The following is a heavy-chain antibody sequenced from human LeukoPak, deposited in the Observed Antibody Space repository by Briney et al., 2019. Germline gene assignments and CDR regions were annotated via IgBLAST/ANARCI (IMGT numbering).Heavy chain of an antibody. J-gene: IGHJ4*02. Sequence: SETLSLTCTVSGGSISSGGYYWSWIRQPPGKGLEWIGYIYHSGSTYYNPSLKSRVTISVDTSKNHFSLKLSSVTAADTAVYYCARDQTYSGSGIYTYFDSWGQGILVTVSS. CDR3: ARDQTYSGSGIYTYFDS. V-gene: IGHV4-30-2*01. D-gene: IGHD3-10*01. CDR2: IYHSGST. CDR1: GGSISSGGYY.